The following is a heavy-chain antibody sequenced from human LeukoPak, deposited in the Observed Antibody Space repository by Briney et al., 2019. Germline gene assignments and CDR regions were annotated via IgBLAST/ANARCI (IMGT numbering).Heavy chain of an antibody. D-gene: IGHD3-10*01. CDR3: AGLLMVRGVKVAMDV. V-gene: IGHV4-39*07. CDR1: GGSISSSNYY. CDR2: IYYSGST. J-gene: IGHJ6*02. Sequence: SQTLSLTCTVSGGSISSSNYYWGWIRQPPGKGLEWIGSIYYSGSTYYNPSLKSRVTISVDTSKNQFSLKLRSVTAADTAVYYCAGLLMVRGVKVAMDVWGQGTTVTVSS.